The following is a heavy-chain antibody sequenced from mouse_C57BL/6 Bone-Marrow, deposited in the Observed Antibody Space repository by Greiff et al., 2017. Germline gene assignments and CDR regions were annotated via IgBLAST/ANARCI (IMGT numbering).Heavy chain of an antibody. CDR3: ALYGSSLAG. J-gene: IGHJ3*01. CDR2: IYPRSGNT. V-gene: IGHV1-81*01. D-gene: IGHD1-1*01. Sequence: QVQLKQSGAELARPGASVKLSCKASGYTFTSYGISWVKQRTGQGLEWIGEIYPRSGNTYYNEKFKGKATMTADKSSSTAYMELRRLTSEDSAVCFCALYGSSLAGWGKGTLVTASA. CDR1: GYTFTSYG.